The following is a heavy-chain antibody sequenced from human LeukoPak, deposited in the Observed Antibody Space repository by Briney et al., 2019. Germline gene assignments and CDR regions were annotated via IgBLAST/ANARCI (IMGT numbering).Heavy chain of an antibody. D-gene: IGHD3-9*01. CDR2: IYYSGST. J-gene: IGHJ4*02. CDR3: HWSLVIDEGDY. Sequence: SETLSLTCTVSGGSMTSSSHYWGWIRQPPGKELEWIGSIYYSGSTYYNPSLKSRVTISVDTSKNQFSLKLSSVTAADTAVYYCHWSLVIDEGDYWGQGTLVTVSS. CDR1: GGSMTSSSHY. V-gene: IGHV4-39*07.